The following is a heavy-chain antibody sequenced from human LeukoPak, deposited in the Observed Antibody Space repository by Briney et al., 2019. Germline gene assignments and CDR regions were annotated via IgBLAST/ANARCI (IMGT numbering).Heavy chain of an antibody. Sequence: GGSLRLSCAACGFTFSSYAMSWVRQAPGKGLEWVSAISGSGGSTYYADSVKGRFTISRDNSKNTLYLQMNSLRAEDTAVYYCAKLIRMAAAGTSIDYWGQGTLVTVSS. J-gene: IGHJ4*02. V-gene: IGHV3-23*01. CDR3: AKLIRMAAAGTSIDY. D-gene: IGHD6-13*01. CDR2: ISGSGGST. CDR1: GFTFSSYA.